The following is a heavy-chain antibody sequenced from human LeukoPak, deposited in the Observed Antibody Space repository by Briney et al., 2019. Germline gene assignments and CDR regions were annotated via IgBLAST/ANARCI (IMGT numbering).Heavy chain of an antibody. D-gene: IGHD3-10*01. Sequence: SETLSLTCAVYGGSFSGYYWSWIRQPPGKGLEWIGEISHSGSTNYNPSLKSRVTISVDTSKNQFSLKLSSVTAADTAVYYCARERAYYGSGHLRVFDYWGQGTLVTVSS. CDR2: ISHSGST. J-gene: IGHJ4*02. V-gene: IGHV4-34*01. CDR1: GGSFSGYY. CDR3: ARERAYYGSGHLRVFDY.